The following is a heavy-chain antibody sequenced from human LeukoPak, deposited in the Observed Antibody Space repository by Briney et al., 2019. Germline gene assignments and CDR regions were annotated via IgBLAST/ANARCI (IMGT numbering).Heavy chain of an antibody. Sequence: GGSLRLSCAASGFSFDDYGMSWVRQAPGKGLEWVSGINWNGGSTGYADSVKGRFTISRDNAKNSLYLQMNSLRDEDTALYYCARDRYGSGDYAFDIWGQGTMVTVSS. J-gene: IGHJ3*02. CDR1: GFSFDDYG. CDR2: INWNGGST. D-gene: IGHD3-10*01. V-gene: IGHV3-20*04. CDR3: ARDRYGSGDYAFDI.